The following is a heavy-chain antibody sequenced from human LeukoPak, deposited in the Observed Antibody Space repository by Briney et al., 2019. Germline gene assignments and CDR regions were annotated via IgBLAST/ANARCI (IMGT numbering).Heavy chain of an antibody. CDR2: IQPYSGNK. J-gene: IGHJ4*02. CDR3: ARDGSSTLYTS. V-gene: IGHV1-18*04. D-gene: IGHD6-13*01. Sequence: ASVKVSCKASGYTFTSYGISWVRQAPGQGREWMGWIQPYSGNKNSAQKLQGTLTLTTATSTSPAYIDLTRLRSDDTAVYSCARDGSSTLYTSWGQGTLVTVSS. CDR1: GYTFTSYG.